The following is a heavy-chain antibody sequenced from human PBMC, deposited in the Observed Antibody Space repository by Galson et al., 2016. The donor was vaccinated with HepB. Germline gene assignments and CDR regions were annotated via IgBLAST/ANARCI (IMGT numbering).Heavy chain of an antibody. D-gene: IGHD2-21*02. CDR3: ANLGYCSGDCYSVN. CDR1: GDSVSGTNY. Sequence: TLSLTCAVSGDSVSGTNYWSWVRQSPGTGLEWIGEIHHTGSANYNPSLKSRVTISVDKSKNHFSLELNSVTAADTAVYYCANLGYCSGDCYSVNWGQGTMVTVSS. CDR2: IHHTGSA. J-gene: IGHJ4*02. V-gene: IGHV4-4*02.